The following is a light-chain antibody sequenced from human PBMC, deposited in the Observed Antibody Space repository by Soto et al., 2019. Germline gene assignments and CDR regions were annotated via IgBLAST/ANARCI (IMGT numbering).Light chain of an antibody. CDR1: SSDVGGYDY. V-gene: IGLV2-14*03. J-gene: IGLJ2*01. CDR3: TSYTSISTPEVV. Sequence: QSALTQPASVSGSPGQSITISCTGTSSDVGGYDYVSWYQQHPGKAPKLMIYDVSNRPSGVSNRFSGSKSGNTASLTISGLQAEDEADYYCTSYTSISTPEVVFGGGTQLTVL. CDR2: DVS.